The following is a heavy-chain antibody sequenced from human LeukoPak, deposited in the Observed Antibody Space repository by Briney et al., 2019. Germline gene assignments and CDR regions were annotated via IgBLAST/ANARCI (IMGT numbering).Heavy chain of an antibody. CDR2: ISWNSGSI. J-gene: IGHJ3*02. Sequence: GGSLRLSCAASGFTFDDYAMPWVRQAPGKGLEWVSGISWNSGSIGYADSVKGRFTISRDNAKNSLYLQMNSLRAEDTALYYCAKDKTRELPYAFDIWGQGTMVTVSS. D-gene: IGHD1-26*01. V-gene: IGHV3-9*01. CDR3: AKDKTRELPYAFDI. CDR1: GFTFDDYA.